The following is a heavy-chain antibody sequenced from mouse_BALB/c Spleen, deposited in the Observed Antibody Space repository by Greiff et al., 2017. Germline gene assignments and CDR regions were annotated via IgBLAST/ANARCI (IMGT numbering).Heavy chain of an antibody. V-gene: IGHV1-7*01. CDR2: INPSTGYT. D-gene: IGHD2-4*01. Sequence: QVQLQQSGAELAKPGASVKMSCKASGYTFTSYWMHWVKQRPGQGLEWIGYINPSTGYTEYNQKFKDKATLTADKSSSTAYMQLSSLTSEDSAVYYCALIYYDYDVNYWGQGTTLTVSS. CDR1: GYTFTSYW. J-gene: IGHJ2*01. CDR3: ALIYYDYDVNY.